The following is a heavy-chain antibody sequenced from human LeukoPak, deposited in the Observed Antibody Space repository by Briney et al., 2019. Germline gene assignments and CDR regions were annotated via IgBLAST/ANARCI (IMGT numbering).Heavy chain of an antibody. CDR3: ARRTVTTRIGFDAFDV. J-gene: IGHJ3*01. Sequence: SETLSLTCSVSGGSITGHYWNWIRQSPEKGLEWIGYIYHTGSTNYNPSLKSRVTISLDTSKNQFSPKLSSVTAADTAVYYCARRTVTTRIGFDAFDVWGQGTMVTVSS. V-gene: IGHV4-59*11. D-gene: IGHD4-17*01. CDR2: IYHTGST. CDR1: GGSITGHY.